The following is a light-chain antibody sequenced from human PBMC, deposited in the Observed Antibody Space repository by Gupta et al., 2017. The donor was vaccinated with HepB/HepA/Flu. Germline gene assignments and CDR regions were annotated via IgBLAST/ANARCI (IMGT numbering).Light chain of an antibody. CDR2: GAS. V-gene: IGKV3-20*01. CDR1: QSVSSSY. J-gene: IGKJ1*01. CDR3: QQYGSSPWT. Sequence: EIVLTQSPGTLCLSTGERATLSCRASQSVSSSYLAWYQQKPGQAPRLLIYGASSRATGIPDRFSGSGSGTDFTLTISRLEPEDFAVYYCQQYGSSPWTFGQGTKVEIK.